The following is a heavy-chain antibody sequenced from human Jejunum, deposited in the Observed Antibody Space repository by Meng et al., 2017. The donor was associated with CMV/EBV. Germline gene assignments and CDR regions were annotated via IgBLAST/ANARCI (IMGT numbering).Heavy chain of an antibody. J-gene: IGHJ4*02. Sequence: SGDSLSSGVSYWSWIRQPPGKGLEWIGYIYESGSTSYNPSLESRVTISVDTSKNQFSLKVMSVTAADTAVYYCAREGTNSYYFDYWGQGTLVTVSS. D-gene: IGHD1-14*01. CDR1: GDSLSSGVSY. CDR2: IYESGST. V-gene: IGHV4-30-4*01. CDR3: AREGTNSYYFDY.